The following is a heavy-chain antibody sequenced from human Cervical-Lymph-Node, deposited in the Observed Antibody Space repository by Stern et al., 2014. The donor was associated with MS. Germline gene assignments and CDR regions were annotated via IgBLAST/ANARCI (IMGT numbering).Heavy chain of an antibody. Sequence: VQLVQSGAEVKKPGASVKVSCKASGYTFSSYGFSWVRQAPGQGLEGMGWLSVYNGDTSYAEKIQGRVTMTTDTSTSTAYMELRSLRSDDTAVYFCARETPNCSGGTCYPRIDYWGQGTLVTVSS. J-gene: IGHJ4*02. CDR2: LSVYNGDT. D-gene: IGHD2-15*01. CDR1: GYTFSSYG. CDR3: ARETPNCSGGTCYPRIDY. V-gene: IGHV1-18*01.